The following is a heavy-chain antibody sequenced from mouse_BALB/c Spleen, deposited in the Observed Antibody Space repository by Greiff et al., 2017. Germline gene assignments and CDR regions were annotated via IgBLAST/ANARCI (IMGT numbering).Heavy chain of an antibody. Sequence: EVMLVESGGGLVQPGGSRKLSCAASGFTFSSFGMHWVRQAPEKGLEWVAYISSGSSTIYYADTVKGRFTISRDNPKNTLFLQMTSLRSEDTAMYYCARSSLRLRNYFDYWGEGTTLTVSS. CDR2: ISSGSSTI. D-gene: IGHD1-2*01. V-gene: IGHV5-17*02. CDR1: GFTFSSFG. CDR3: ARSSLRLRNYFDY. J-gene: IGHJ2*01.